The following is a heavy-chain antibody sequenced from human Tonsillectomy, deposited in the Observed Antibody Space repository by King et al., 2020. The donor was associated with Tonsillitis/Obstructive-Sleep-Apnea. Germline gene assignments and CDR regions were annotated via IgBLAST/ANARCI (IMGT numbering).Heavy chain of an antibody. Sequence: VQLVESGGGVVQPGRSLRLSCAASGFTFSSYAMYWVRQAPGKGLEWVAVISYDGSNKYYADSVKGRFTISRDNSKNTLYLQMNSLRAEDTAVYYCAREVTTGPPGFDYWGQGTLATVSS. D-gene: IGHD4-17*01. CDR3: AREVTTGPPGFDY. CDR2: ISYDGSNK. CDR1: GFTFSSYA. J-gene: IGHJ4*02. V-gene: IGHV3-30*04.